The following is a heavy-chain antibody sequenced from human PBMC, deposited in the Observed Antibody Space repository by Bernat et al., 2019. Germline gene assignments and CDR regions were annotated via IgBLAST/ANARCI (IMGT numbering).Heavy chain of an antibody. CDR3: ARVYYDILTGYRTYYYYMDV. CDR2: ISYDGSNK. CDR1: GFTFSSYA. Sequence: QVQLVESGGGVVQPGRSLRLSCAASGFTFSSYAMHWVRQAPGKGLEWVAVISYDGSNKYYADSVKGRFTISRDNSKNTLYLQMNSLRAEDTAVYYCARVYYDILTGYRTYYYYMDVWGKGTTVTVSS. D-gene: IGHD3-9*01. J-gene: IGHJ6*03. V-gene: IGHV3-30*01.